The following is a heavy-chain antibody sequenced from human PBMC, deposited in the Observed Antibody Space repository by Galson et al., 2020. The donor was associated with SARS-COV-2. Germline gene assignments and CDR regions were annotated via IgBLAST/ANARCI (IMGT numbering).Heavy chain of an antibody. D-gene: IGHD3-10*01. CDR1: GGSISSYY. CDR2: IYYSGST. Sequence: SETLSLTCTVSGGSISSYYWSWIRQPPGKGLEWIGYIYYSGSTNYNPSPKSRVTISVDTSKNQFSLKLSSVTAADTAVYYCARDRATYYYGSGSYYLGWFDPWGQGTLVTVSS. J-gene: IGHJ5*02. CDR3: ARDRATYYYGSGSYYLGWFDP. V-gene: IGHV4-59*01.